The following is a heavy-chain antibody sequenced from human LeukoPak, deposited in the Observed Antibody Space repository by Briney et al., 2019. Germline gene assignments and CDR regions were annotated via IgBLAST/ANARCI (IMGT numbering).Heavy chain of an antibody. Sequence: GRSPRLSCAASGFTFSSYGMHWVRQAPGKGLEWVAVISYDGSNKYYADSVKGRFTISRDNSKNTLYLQMNSLRAEDTAVYYCARDPYDFWSGYPDYWGQGTLVTVSS. CDR1: GFTFSSYG. V-gene: IGHV3-30*03. CDR3: ARDPYDFWSGYPDY. CDR2: ISYDGSNK. J-gene: IGHJ4*02. D-gene: IGHD3-3*01.